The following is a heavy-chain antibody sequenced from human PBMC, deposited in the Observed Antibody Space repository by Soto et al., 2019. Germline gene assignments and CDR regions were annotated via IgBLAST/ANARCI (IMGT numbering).Heavy chain of an antibody. J-gene: IGHJ3*02. D-gene: IGHD3-22*01. CDR3: ARRKSSGYHDAFDI. CDR2: IYYSGST. Sequence: SETLSLTCTVSGGSISSGGYYWSWIRQHPGKGLEWIGYIYYSGSTYYNPSLKSRVTISVDTSKNQFSLKLSSVTAADTAVYYCARRKSSGYHDAFDIWGQGTMVTVSS. CDR1: GGSISSGGYY. V-gene: IGHV4-31*03.